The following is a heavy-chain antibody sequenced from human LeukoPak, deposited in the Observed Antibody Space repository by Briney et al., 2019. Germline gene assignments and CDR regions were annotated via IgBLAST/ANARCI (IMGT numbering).Heavy chain of an antibody. J-gene: IGHJ4*02. Sequence: RPGGSLRLSCAASGFTFSNYTMSWVRQAPGKGLEWVSSISSSSSYIYYADSVKGRFTISRDNAKNSLYLQMNSLRAEDTAVYYRARDRLNDRPPYDSSGNGFDYWGQGTLVTVSS. CDR2: ISSSSSYI. D-gene: IGHD3-22*01. CDR1: GFTFSNYT. CDR3: ARDRLNDRPPYDSSGNGFDY. V-gene: IGHV3-21*01.